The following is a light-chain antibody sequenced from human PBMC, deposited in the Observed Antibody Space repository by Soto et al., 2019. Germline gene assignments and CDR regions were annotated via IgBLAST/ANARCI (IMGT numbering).Light chain of an antibody. CDR2: WAS. J-gene: IGKJ4*01. Sequence: DIVMTQSPDSLAVSLGERATFNCKSSQSVLYSSNNKNYLAWYQQKPGQPPKLLIYWASTRESGVPDRFSGSGSGTDFTLTISSLQAEDVAVYYCQQYYSTLTFGGGTKVEI. CDR3: QQYYSTLT. CDR1: QSVLYSSNNKNY. V-gene: IGKV4-1*01.